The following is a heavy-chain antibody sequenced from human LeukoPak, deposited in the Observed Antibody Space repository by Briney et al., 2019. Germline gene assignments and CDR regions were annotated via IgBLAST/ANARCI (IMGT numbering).Heavy chain of an antibody. J-gene: IGHJ5*02. CDR1: GFTFSSYG. Sequence: GGTLRLSCAASGFTFSSYGMSWVRQAPGKGLEWVSAISGSGGSTYYADSVKGRFTISRDNSKNTLYLQMNSLRAEDTAVYYCAKGVIFEFDPWGQGTLVTVSS. V-gene: IGHV3-23*01. CDR2: ISGSGGST. D-gene: IGHD2-15*01. CDR3: AKGVIFEFDP.